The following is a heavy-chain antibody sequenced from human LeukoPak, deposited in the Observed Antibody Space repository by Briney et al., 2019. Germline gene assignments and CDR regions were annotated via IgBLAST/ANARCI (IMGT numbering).Heavy chain of an antibody. V-gene: IGHV3-33*01. CDR3: ARGGTMDYFDY. CDR1: GFTFSSYG. D-gene: IGHD3-10*01. J-gene: IGHJ4*02. Sequence: GRSLRLSCAASGFTFSSYGMHWVRQAPGKGLEWVAVIWYDGSNKYYADSVKGRFTISRDNSKNTLYLQMNSLRAEDTAVYYCARGGTMDYFDYWGRGTLVTVSS. CDR2: IWYDGSNK.